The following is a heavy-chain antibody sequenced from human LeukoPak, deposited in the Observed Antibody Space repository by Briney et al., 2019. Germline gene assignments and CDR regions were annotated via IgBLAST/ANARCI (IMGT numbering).Heavy chain of an antibody. D-gene: IGHD4-23*01. CDR3: AKDPGGYYYMDV. J-gene: IGHJ6*03. V-gene: IGHV3-23*01. Sequence: PGGSLRLSCAASGFTFSSYGMSWVRQAPGKGLEWVSAISGSGGSTYYADSAKGRFTISRDNSKNTLYLQMNSLRAEDTAVYYCAKDPGGYYYMDVWGKGTTVTISS. CDR1: GFTFSSYG. CDR2: ISGSGGST.